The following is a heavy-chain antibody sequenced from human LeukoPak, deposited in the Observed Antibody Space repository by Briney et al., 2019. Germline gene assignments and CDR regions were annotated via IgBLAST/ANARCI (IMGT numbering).Heavy chain of an antibody. J-gene: IGHJ5*02. CDR2: INPNSGGT. CDR1: GYTFIAYY. D-gene: IGHD3-10*01. CDR3: ARGDPLLWFGELLYRSNWFDP. V-gene: IGHV1-2*04. Sequence: GASVKVSCKASGYTFIAYYMHWVRQAPGQGLEWMGWINPNSGGTNYAQKFQGWVTMTRDTSISTAYMELSRLRSDDTAVYYCARGDPLLWFGELLYRSNWFDPWGQGTLVTVSS.